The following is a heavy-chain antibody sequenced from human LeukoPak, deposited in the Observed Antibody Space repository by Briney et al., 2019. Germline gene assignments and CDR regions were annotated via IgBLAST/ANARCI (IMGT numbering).Heavy chain of an antibody. CDR2: ISAYNGNT. V-gene: IGHV1-18*01. CDR1: GYTFTSYG. CDR3: ARVRTYSSSPYHFDY. D-gene: IGHD6-6*01. J-gene: IGHJ4*02. Sequence: ASVKVSCKASGYTFTSYGISWVRQAPGQGLEWMGWISAYNGNTNYAQKLQGRVTMTTDTSTSTAYMELRSLRSDDTAVYYCARVRTYSSSPYHFDYWGQGTLVTVSS.